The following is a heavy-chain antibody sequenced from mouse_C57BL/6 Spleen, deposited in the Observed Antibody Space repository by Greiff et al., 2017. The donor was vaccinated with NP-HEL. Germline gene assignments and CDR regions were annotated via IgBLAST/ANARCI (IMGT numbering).Heavy chain of an antibody. CDR1: GFTFSSYA. V-gene: IGHV5-4*01. J-gene: IGHJ4*01. CDR2: ISDGGSYT. D-gene: IGHD3-2*02. CDR3: ARETAQATDYYAMDY. Sequence: EVQGVESGGGLVKPGGSLKLSCAASGFTFSSYAMSWVRQTPEKRLEWVATISDGGSYTYYPDNVKGRFTISRDNAKNNLYLQMSHLKSEDTAMYYCARETAQATDYYAMDYWGQGTSVTVSS.